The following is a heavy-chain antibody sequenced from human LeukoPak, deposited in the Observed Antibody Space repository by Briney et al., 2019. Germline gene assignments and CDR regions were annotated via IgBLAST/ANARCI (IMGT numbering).Heavy chain of an antibody. CDR2: IDPNNGDT. V-gene: IGHV1-2*02. CDR1: AYTFSGYY. CDR3: ARRSRNGLDAFDI. D-gene: IGHD2-8*01. J-gene: IGHJ3*02. Sequence: ASVKVSCKASAYTFSGYYLHWVRQAPGQGPEWMGWIDPNNGDTDYAQKFQGRVTMTRDRSISTAYMELSRLTSDDTAVYYCARRSRNGLDAFDIWGQGTMVTVCS.